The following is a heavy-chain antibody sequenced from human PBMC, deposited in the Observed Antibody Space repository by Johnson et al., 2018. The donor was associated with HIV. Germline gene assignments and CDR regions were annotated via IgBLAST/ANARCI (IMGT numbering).Heavy chain of an antibody. J-gene: IGHJ3*02. D-gene: IGHD6-13*01. CDR2: ISQDGTNK. CDR3: GSSNDGIDI. CDR1: GFTFSDYC. V-gene: IGHV3-30*02. Sequence: QMLLVESGGGLVQPGGSLRLSCAASGFTFSDYCMNWVRQAPGKGLEWMSYISQDGTNKYYADSVKGRFTIYRDNSKNTLYLQMKSLMGDDTAVYYCGSSNDGIDIWGQGTMVTVSS.